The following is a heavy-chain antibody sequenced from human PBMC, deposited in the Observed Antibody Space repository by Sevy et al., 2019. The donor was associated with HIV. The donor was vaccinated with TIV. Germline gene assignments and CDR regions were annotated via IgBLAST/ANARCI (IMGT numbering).Heavy chain of an antibody. V-gene: IGHV3-23*01. CDR1: GFTFSRYA. D-gene: IGHD3-22*01. CDR2: ISGSGGSGDKT. J-gene: IGHJ4*02. Sequence: GGSLRLSCAASGFTFSRYAMNWVRQAPGKGLEWVSGISGSGGSGDKTNYADSVKGRFTISRDDSKNSLNLQLNSLRDEDTAIYYCARKYDSSGYFDYWGQGTLVTVSS. CDR3: ARKYDSSGYFDY.